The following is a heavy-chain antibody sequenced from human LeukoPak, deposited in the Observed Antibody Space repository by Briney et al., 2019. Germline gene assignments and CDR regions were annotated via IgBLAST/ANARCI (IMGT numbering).Heavy chain of an antibody. CDR3: AKDYYDSSGYAFDI. J-gene: IGHJ3*02. CDR1: GFTFSSYG. D-gene: IGHD3-22*01. CDR2: IRYDGSNK. Sequence: PGGSLRLSCAASGFTFSSYGMHWVRQAPGKGLEWVAFIRYDGSNKYYADSVKGRFTISRDNSKNTLYLQMNSLRAEDTAVYYCAKDYYDSSGYAFDIWGQGTMVTVSS. V-gene: IGHV3-30*02.